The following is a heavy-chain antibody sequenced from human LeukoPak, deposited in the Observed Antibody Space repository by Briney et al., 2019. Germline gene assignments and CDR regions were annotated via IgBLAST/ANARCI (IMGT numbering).Heavy chain of an antibody. CDR3: TTRPNRGYSSGWYSDY. V-gene: IGHV3-15*01. Sequence: VGSLSLSCAASGFTFSSYLMIWVGQAPGKGRDWVGRIKSKTDGGPTDYAPPVKGRFTISRDDSKNTLYLQMNSLKTEDTAVYYCTTRPNRGYSSGWYSDYWGQGTLVTVSS. CDR2: IKSKTDGGPT. CDR1: GFTFSSYL. D-gene: IGHD6-19*01. J-gene: IGHJ4*02.